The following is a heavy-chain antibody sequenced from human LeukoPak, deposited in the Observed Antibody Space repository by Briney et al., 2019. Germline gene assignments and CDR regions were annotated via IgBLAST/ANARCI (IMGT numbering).Heavy chain of an antibody. V-gene: IGHV4-38-2*01. J-gene: IGHJ3*02. Sequence: SETLSLTCAVSGYSISSGYCWGWIRQPPGKGLEWIGEINHSGSTNYNPSLKSRVTISVDTSKNQFSLKLSSVTAADTAVYYCARRGSGWLTGYAFDIWGQGTMVTVSS. CDR2: INHSGST. D-gene: IGHD6-19*01. CDR1: GYSISSGYC. CDR3: ARRGSGWLTGYAFDI.